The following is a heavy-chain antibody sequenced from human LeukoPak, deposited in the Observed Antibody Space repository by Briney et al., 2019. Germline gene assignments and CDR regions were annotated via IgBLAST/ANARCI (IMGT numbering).Heavy chain of an antibody. CDR2: ITGDGIRT. CDR1: GFTFSSYW. CDR3: AKEGPIAVAGYFDY. J-gene: IGHJ4*02. D-gene: IGHD6-19*01. V-gene: IGHV3-43*02. Sequence: GGSLRLSCAASGFTFSSYWMHWVRQAPGKGLEWVSLITGDGIRTYYADSVKGRFTISRDNSKNSLYLQMNSLRTEDTALYYCAKEGPIAVAGYFDYWGQGTLVTVSS.